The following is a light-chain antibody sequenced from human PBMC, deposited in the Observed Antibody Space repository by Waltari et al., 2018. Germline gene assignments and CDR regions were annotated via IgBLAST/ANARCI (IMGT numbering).Light chain of an antibody. J-gene: IGKJ1*01. V-gene: IGKV3-20*01. Sequence: EIVLTQSPGTLSLSPGERATLACRASQSVGRSLACYQPKPGQAPRLLIYATSRRATVIPDNFSGIGSGTDFSLTISRLEPEDFAVYYCQHYLRLPATFGQGTKVEI. CDR2: ATS. CDR3: QHYLRLPAT. CDR1: QSVGRS.